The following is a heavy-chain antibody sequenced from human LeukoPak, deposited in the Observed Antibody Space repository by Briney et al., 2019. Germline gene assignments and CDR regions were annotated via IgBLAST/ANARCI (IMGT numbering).Heavy chain of an antibody. CDR2: ISHSGIT. CDR1: GGSLSGYY. CDR3: ARGNSSGGYLGRFDY. J-gene: IGHJ4*02. Sequence: PSETLSHTCAVYGGSLSGYYWSCIRQPPGKGLEWSGEISHSGITNYNPSLKSRVTISVDTSKNQFSLKPSSVTAADTAVYYCARGNSSGGYLGRFDYWGQGTLVTVSS. D-gene: IGHD6-19*01. V-gene: IGHV4-34*01.